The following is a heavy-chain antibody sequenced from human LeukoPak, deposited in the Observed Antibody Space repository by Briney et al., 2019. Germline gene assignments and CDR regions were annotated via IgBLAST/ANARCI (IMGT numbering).Heavy chain of an antibody. J-gene: IGHJ4*02. CDR2: IYHSGSA. CDR3: ARDPANYDILTGYSSLDY. CDR1: GYSISSGYS. D-gene: IGHD3-9*01. V-gene: IGHV4-38-2*02. Sequence: KPSETLSLTFTVSGYSISSGYSWGWIRQPPGKGLEWIGWIYHSGSAYYNPTLKSRVTISVDPSKTQFSLKLSSVTAADTAVYYCARDPANYDILTGYSSLDYWGQGTLVTVSS.